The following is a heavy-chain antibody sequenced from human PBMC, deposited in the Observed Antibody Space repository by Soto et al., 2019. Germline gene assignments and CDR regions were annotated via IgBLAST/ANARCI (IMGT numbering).Heavy chain of an antibody. D-gene: IGHD6-13*01. CDR1: GGSISSGDYY. V-gene: IGHV4-30-4*01. Sequence: SETLSLTCTVSGGSISSGDYYWSWIRQPPGKGLEWIGYIYYSGSTYYNPSLKSRVTISVDTSKNQFSLKLSSVTAADTAVYYCARDEQQLGWFDPWGQGTLVTVSS. CDR2: IYYSGST. J-gene: IGHJ5*02. CDR3: ARDEQQLGWFDP.